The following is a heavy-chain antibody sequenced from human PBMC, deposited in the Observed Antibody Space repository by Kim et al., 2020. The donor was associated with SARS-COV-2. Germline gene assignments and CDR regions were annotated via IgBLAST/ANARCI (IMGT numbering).Heavy chain of an antibody. CDR3: AHNLEGVVVVAGSRYYYYGVDV. V-gene: IGHV2-5*02. CDR2: IYWDDDK. CDR1: GFSLSPRGVG. Sequence: SGPTLVKPTQTLTLTCTFSGFSLSPRGVGVTWIRQPPGKALEWLALIYWDDDKRYRSSLQSRLTISKDTSKNQVVLTMTNMDPVDTATYYCAHNLEGVVVVAGSRYYYYGVDVWGQGTAVTVSS. J-gene: IGHJ6*02. D-gene: IGHD2-15*01.